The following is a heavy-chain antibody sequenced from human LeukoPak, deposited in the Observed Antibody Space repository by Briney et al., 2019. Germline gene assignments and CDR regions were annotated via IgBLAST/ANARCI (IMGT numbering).Heavy chain of an antibody. CDR1: GFTVSSTY. V-gene: IGHV3-7*01. J-gene: IGHJ4*02. Sequence: GGSPRLSCAGSGFTVSSTYMSWVRQAPGKGLEWLANIKEDGSKKYYVDSVKGRFTISRDNAKNSLFLQMNSLRNEDTAVYYCVRDAVTAYWGQGTLVTVSS. CDR3: VRDAVTAY. D-gene: IGHD2-21*02. CDR2: IKEDGSKK.